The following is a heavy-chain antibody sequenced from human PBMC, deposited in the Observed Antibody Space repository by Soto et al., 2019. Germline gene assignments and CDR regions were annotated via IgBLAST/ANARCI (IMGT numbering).Heavy chain of an antibody. CDR1: GYTFTSYG. D-gene: IGHD3-3*01. CDR2: ISAYNGNT. Sequence: ASVKVSCKASGYTFTSYGISWVRQAPGQGLEWMGWISAYNGNTKYAQKIQGRVTMTADTSTSTAYMELRSLRSDDSALYYCARGPRYYDFWSGYFGYWGQGTLVTVSS. V-gene: IGHV1-18*01. CDR3: ARGPRYYDFWSGYFGY. J-gene: IGHJ4*02.